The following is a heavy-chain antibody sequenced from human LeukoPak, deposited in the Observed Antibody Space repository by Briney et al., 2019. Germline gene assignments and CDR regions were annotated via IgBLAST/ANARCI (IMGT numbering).Heavy chain of an antibody. CDR1: GFTFSTYA. D-gene: IGHD4-17*01. CDR3: ASATTVTTYYYYGMDV. CDR2: IWYDGSNK. Sequence: GALILSCAASGFTFSTYALHWVRQAPGKGLEWVAVIWYDGSNKYYADSVKGRFTISRDNSKNTLYLQMNSLRAEDTAVYYCASATTVTTYYYYGMDVWGQGTTVTVSS. J-gene: IGHJ6*02. V-gene: IGHV3-33*08.